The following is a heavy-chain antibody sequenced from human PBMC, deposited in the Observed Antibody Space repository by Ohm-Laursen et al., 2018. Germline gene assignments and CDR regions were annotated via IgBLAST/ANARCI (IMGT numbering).Heavy chain of an antibody. CDR1: GGSFSSADYY. Sequence: SQTLSLTCAVSGGSFSSADYYWSWIRHHPGKGLEWIGYVSYSENTYYNPSLKSRLLISVDRSKNQFSLKLSSVTAADTAVYYCARQEGYCSSTSCYEVWFDPWGQGTLVTVSS. CDR2: VSYSENT. D-gene: IGHD2-2*01. CDR3: ARQEGYCSSTSCYEVWFDP. J-gene: IGHJ5*02. V-gene: IGHV4-31*11.